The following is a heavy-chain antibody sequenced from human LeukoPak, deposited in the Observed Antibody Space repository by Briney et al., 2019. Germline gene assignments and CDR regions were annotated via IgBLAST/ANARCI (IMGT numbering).Heavy chain of an antibody. D-gene: IGHD5-24*01. V-gene: IGHV4-34*01. J-gene: IGHJ4*02. CDR2: INHSGST. CDR1: GGSFSGYY. Sequence: SGTLSLTCAVYGGSFSGYYWSWIRQPPGKGLEWIGEINHSGSTNYNPSLKSRVTISVDTSKNQFSLKLSSVTAADTAVYYCARDGYNSFDYWGQGTLVTVSS. CDR3: ARDGYNSFDY.